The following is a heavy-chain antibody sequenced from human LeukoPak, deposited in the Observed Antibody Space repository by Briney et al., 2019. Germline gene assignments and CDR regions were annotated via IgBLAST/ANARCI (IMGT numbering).Heavy chain of an antibody. V-gene: IGHV1-3*01. CDR2: INAGNGDT. D-gene: IGHD3-10*01. CDR1: GYTFTSYA. CDR3: ARPWFGELLPYFDY. J-gene: IGHJ4*02. Sequence: VASVKVSCKASGYTFTSYAMHWVRQAPGQRLEWMGWINAGNGDTKYSQKFQGRVTITRDTSASTAYMELSSLRSEDTAVYYCARPWFGELLPYFDYWGQGTLVTVSS.